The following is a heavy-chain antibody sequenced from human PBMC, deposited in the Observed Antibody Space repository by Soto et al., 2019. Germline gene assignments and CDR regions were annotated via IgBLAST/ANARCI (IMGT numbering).Heavy chain of an antibody. Sequence: GGSLRLSCAASGFTXSSYWMSXVRQXXGKGXEWVANIKQDGSEKYYVDSVKGRFTISRDNAKNSLYLQMNSLRAEDTAVYYCARELPHYDFWSGYYGFEYWGQGTLVTVSS. CDR1: GFTXSSYW. CDR3: ARELPHYDFWSGYYGFEY. V-gene: IGHV3-7*01. CDR2: IKQDGSEK. J-gene: IGHJ4*02. D-gene: IGHD3-3*01.